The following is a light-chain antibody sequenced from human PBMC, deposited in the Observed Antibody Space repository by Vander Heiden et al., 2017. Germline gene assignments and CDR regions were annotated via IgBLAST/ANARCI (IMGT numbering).Light chain of an antibody. CDR1: QRISSY. CDR2: AAS. V-gene: IGKV1-39*01. CDR3: RQRYSTPPWT. J-gene: IGKJ1*01. Sequence: DIQMTQSPSSLSASVGDRVTITCRASQRISSYLNWYQQKPGKAPKRLLYAASSLRSRVTSGFSSGRSSTDFTLTISSMQPEDFATFYCRQRYSTPPWTFGQGTKVEIK.